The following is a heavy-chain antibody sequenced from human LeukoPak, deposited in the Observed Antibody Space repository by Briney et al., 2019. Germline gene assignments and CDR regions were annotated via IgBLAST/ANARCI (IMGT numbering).Heavy chain of an antibody. V-gene: IGHV4-30-4*01. CDR3: ARDPGIAVAHYYGMDV. D-gene: IGHD6-19*01. J-gene: IGHJ6*02. Sequence: PSQTLSLTCTVSGDSISSGDYSWSWIRQPPGKGLEWIGYIYYSGSTYYNPSLKSRVTISVDTSKNQFSPKLSSVTAADTAVYYCARDPGIAVAHYYGMDVWGQGTTVTVSS. CDR2: IYYSGST. CDR1: GDSISSGDYS.